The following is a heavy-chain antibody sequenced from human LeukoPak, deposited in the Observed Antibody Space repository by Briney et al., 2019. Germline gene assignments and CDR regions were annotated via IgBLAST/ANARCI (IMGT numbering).Heavy chain of an antibody. CDR2: MNPNSGNT. V-gene: IGHV1-8*01. CDR3: ARAPSFTIPGIDY. Sequence: ASVKVSCKASGYTFTSYDINWVRQATGQGLEWMGWMNPNSGNTGYAQRFQGRVTMTRNTSISTAYMELSSLRSEDTAVYYCARAPSFTIPGIDYWGQGTLVTVSS. J-gene: IGHJ4*02. CDR1: GYTFTSYD. D-gene: IGHD3-3*01.